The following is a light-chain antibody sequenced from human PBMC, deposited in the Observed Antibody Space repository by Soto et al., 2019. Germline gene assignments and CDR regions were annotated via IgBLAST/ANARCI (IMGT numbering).Light chain of an antibody. CDR1: SSNIGRNT. J-gene: IGLJ2*01. V-gene: IGLV1-44*01. CDR2: GNN. Sequence: QSVLTQPPSASGTPGQRVTISCSGSSSNIGRNTVNWYQQLPGTAPKLLIYGNNQRPSGVPARISGPKSGTSASLAISGLQSEDEADYYCAAWDGSLNGHVVFGGGTKLTVL. CDR3: AAWDGSLNGHVV.